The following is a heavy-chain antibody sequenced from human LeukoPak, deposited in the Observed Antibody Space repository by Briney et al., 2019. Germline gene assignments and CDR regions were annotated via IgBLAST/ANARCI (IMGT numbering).Heavy chain of an antibody. CDR1: GFTFSSYS. V-gene: IGHV3-21*01. Sequence: GGSLRLSSAASGFTFSSYSMNWVRQAPGKGLEWVSSISSSSGYIYYADSVKGRFTISRDNAKNSLHLQMNSLRVEDTAVYFCTVDTDYFEGLGFPRPALNDYWGQGTLVTVSS. CDR3: TVDTDYFEGLGFPRPALNDY. CDR2: ISSSSGYI. J-gene: IGHJ4*02. D-gene: IGHD3-22*01.